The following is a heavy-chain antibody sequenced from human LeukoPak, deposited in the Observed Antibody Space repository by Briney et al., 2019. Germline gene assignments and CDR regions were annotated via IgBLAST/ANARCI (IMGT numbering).Heavy chain of an antibody. V-gene: IGHV3-21*01. CDR3: ARSGNTGRNWYFDL. D-gene: IGHD3-10*01. CDR2: ISSSSSYI. Sequence: GGSLRLSCAASGFTFSSYSMNWVRQAPGEGLEWVSSISSSSSYIYHADSVKGRFTISRDNAKNSLYLQMNSLRAEDTAVYYCARSGNTGRNWYFDLWGRGTLVTVSS. CDR1: GFTFSSYS. J-gene: IGHJ2*01.